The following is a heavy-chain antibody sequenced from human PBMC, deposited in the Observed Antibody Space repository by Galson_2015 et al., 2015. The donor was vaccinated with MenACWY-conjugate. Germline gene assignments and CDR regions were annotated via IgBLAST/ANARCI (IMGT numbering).Heavy chain of an antibody. V-gene: IGHV3-74*01. CDR2: MNVDGSII. D-gene: IGHD2-21*02. CDR3: VRALNGDANS. Sequence: SLRLSCAGSGFIFSSHWMHWVRQLPGEGLVWVARMNVDGSIIDYADSVKGRFTTSRDNAKNMVFLQMDRLRAEDTAVYYCVRALNGDANSWGQATLVPFSS. CDR1: GFIFSSHW. J-gene: IGHJ4*02.